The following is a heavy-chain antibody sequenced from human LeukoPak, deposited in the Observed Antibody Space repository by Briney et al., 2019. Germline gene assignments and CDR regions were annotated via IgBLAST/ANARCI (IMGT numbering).Heavy chain of an antibody. CDR3: AKEGAGYYGSGSPFDY. J-gene: IGHJ4*02. CDR1: GFTFSSYG. Sequence: PGGSLRLSCAASGFTFSSYGMSWVRQAPGKGLEWVSAISGSGGSTYYADSVKGRFTISRDNSKNTLYLQMNSLRAEDTAVYYCAKEGAGYYGSGSPFDYWGQGTLVTVSS. V-gene: IGHV3-23*01. CDR2: ISGSGGST. D-gene: IGHD3-10*01.